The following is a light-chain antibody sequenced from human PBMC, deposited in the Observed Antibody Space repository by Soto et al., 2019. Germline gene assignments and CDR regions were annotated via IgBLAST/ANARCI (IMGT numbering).Light chain of an antibody. J-gene: IGKJ1*01. CDR3: QQRSNWLWT. CDR2: DAS. CDR1: ESIARY. V-gene: IGKV3-11*01. Sequence: EIVLTQSPDTLSLSPGERVTLFCRASESIARYLAWYQQKPGQAPRLLIYDASNRAAGTPARFGGGGSGTDFTLTISSLEPEDFAIYYCQQRSNWLWTFGQGTKVDIK.